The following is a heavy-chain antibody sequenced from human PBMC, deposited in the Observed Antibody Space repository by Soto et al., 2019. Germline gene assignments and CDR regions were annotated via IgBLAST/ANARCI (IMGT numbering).Heavy chain of an antibody. D-gene: IGHD3-9*01. Sequence: GGSLRLSCAASGFTFSDYYMSWIRQAPGKGLEWVSYISSSGSTIYYADSVKGRFTISRDNAKNSLYLQMNSLRAEDTAVYYCARGLLHYDILTGYYTRASDYWGQGTLVTVSS. CDR1: GFTFSDYY. CDR3: ARGLLHYDILTGYYTRASDY. CDR2: ISSSGSTI. V-gene: IGHV3-11*01. J-gene: IGHJ4*02.